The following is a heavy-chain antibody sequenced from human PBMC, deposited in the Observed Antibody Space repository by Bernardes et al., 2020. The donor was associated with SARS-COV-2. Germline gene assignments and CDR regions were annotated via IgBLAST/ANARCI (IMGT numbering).Heavy chain of an antibody. Sequence: SETLSLTCTVSGGSMNSHYWNWIRQSPGKGLEWIGYIYYSGSTNYNPSLKSRVTISVDTSKNHFSLKLSSVTAADTAVYYCAYDSSGYYYHFDYWGQGTLVTVSS. CDR3: AYDSSGYYYHFDY. CDR2: IYYSGST. D-gene: IGHD3-22*01. J-gene: IGHJ4*02. CDR1: GGSMNSHY. V-gene: IGHV4-59*08.